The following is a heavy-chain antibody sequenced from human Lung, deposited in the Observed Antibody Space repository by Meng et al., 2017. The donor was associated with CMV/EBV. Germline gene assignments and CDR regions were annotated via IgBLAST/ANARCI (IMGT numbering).Heavy chain of an antibody. CDR1: GFTFRSRA. CDR3: GGDGLCY. J-gene: IGHJ4*02. CDR2: VAVDGGSN. Sequence: VGVGGGVGRRGRARRPSCVASGFTFRSRAMRGYRQPRGRGLEWVSFVAVDGGSNTHIGCVKGRLTLSGIDSDNTVYLECIRLRVEDTAIYLCGGDGLCYWGQGTLVTVSS. V-gene: IGHV3-30*02. D-gene: IGHD3-16*01.